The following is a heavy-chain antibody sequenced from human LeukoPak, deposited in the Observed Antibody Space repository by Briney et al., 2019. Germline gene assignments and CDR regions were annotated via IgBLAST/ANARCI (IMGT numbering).Heavy chain of an antibody. D-gene: IGHD2-2*01. Sequence: SVKISCKASGGTFSSSAISWVRQAPGQGLEWMGGIIPIFGTANYAQKFQGRVTITTDESTSTAYMELSSLRSEDTAVYYCARSLAAYCSSTSCYPFDYWGQGTLVTVSS. CDR1: GGTFSSSA. J-gene: IGHJ4*02. V-gene: IGHV1-69*05. CDR2: IIPIFGTA. CDR3: ARSLAAYCSSTSCYPFDY.